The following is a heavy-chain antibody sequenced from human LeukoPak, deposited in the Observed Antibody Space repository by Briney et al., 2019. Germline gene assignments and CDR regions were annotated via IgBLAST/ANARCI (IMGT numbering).Heavy chain of an antibody. CDR1: GDSISSSSYY. D-gene: IGHD6-13*01. CDR3: ASLRIAAAGIDARSFDY. J-gene: IGHJ4*02. Sequence: SETLSLTCTVSGDSISSSSYYWGWIRQPPGKGLEWIGSIFHSGSTYYNPSLKSRVTISVDTSKNQFSLKLSSVTAADTAVYYCASLRIAAAGIDARSFDYWGQGTLVTVSS. CDR2: IFHSGST. V-gene: IGHV4-39*07.